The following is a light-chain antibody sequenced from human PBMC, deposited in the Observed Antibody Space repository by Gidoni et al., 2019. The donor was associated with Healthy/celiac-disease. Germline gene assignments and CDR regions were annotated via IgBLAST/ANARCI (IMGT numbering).Light chain of an antibody. J-gene: IGLJ2*01. Sequence: QSVLTQPPSVSGAPGQRVTISGTGSRSNIGAGYDVHWYQQLPGTAPKLLIYGNSNRPSGVPDRFSGSKSGTSASLAITGLQAEDEADYYCQSYDSIHVVFGGGTKLTVL. CDR3: QSYDSIHVV. CDR2: GNS. V-gene: IGLV1-40*01. CDR1: RSNIGAGYD.